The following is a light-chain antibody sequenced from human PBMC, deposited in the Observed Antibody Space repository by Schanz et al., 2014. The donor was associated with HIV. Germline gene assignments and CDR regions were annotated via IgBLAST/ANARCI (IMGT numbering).Light chain of an antibody. CDR1: QTFSKNY. J-gene: IGKJ4*01. Sequence: EIVLTQSPDTLSLSPGERATLSCRASQTFSKNYLAWYHQKPGQAPRLLIYGASSRATGIPDRFSGSGSGTDFTLTISRLEPEDFAVYYCQQYGSSPLTFGGGTKVEIK. V-gene: IGKV3-20*01. CDR2: GAS. CDR3: QQYGSSPLT.